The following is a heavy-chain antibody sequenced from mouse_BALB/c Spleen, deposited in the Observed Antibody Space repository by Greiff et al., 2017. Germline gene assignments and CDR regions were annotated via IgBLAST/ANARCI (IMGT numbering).Heavy chain of an antibody. CDR2: IFPGSGNT. V-gene: IGHV1-66*01. Sequence: QVQLQQSGPELVKPGASVKISCKASGYSFTSYYIHWVKQRPGQGLEWIGWIFPGSGNTKYNEKFKGKATLTADTSSSTAYMQLSSLTSEDSAVYFCNYGLYAMDYWGQGTSVTVSS. D-gene: IGHD1-2*01. CDR3: NYGLYAMDY. CDR1: GYSFTSYY. J-gene: IGHJ4*01.